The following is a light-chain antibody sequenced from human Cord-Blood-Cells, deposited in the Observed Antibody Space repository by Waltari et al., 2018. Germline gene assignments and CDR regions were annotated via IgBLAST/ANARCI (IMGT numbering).Light chain of an antibody. CDR2: GAS. V-gene: IGKV3-15*01. Sequence: EIVMTQSPATLSVPPGERATLSCRASQSVSSNLAWYQQKPGQAPRLLIYGASTRATGSPARFSGSGSGTEFTLTISSLQSEDFAVYYCQQYNNWPPRTFGQGTKVEIK. CDR1: QSVSSN. CDR3: QQYNNWPPRT. J-gene: IGKJ1*01.